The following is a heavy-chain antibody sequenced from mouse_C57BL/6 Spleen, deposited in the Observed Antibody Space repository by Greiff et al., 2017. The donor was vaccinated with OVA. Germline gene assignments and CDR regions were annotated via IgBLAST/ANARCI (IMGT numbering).Heavy chain of an antibody. V-gene: IGHV8-12*01. CDR1: GFSLSTSGMG. CDR3: ARGTTVVADGYFDV. Sequence: QVTLKESGPGILQSSQTLSLTCSFSGFSLSTSGMGVSWIRQPSGKGLEWLAHIYWDDDKRYNPSLKSRLTISKDTSRNQVFLKSTGVDTADTATYYCARGTTVVADGYFDVWGTGTTVTVSS. J-gene: IGHJ1*03. CDR2: IYWDDDK. D-gene: IGHD1-1*01.